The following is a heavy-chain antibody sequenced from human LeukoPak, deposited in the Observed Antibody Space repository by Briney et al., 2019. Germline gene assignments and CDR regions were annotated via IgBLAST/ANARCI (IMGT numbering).Heavy chain of an antibody. CDR1: GFTFRTYW. CDR2: IRPEGTTT. Sequence: GGSLRLSCAASGFTFRTYWMHWVRQAPWKGLVWVARIRPEGTTTAYADSVKGRFTISRDNAKNTLFLQMNSLSAEDTAVYYCARDLDWILYDYWGQGTLVTVSS. D-gene: IGHD3-9*01. J-gene: IGHJ4*02. CDR3: ARDLDWILYDY. V-gene: IGHV3-74*03.